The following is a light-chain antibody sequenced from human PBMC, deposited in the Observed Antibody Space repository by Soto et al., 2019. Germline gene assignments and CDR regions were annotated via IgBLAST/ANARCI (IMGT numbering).Light chain of an antibody. CDR2: AAS. J-gene: IGKJ1*01. Sequence: DIQMTQSPSSLSASVGDRVTITCRASQGIGNDLGWYQQKPGKAPHRLIYAASTLQSVVPSRFSVSGSGTEFTLTISSLQPEDFATYYCLQHNSYPLTFGQGTKVEIK. V-gene: IGKV1-17*01. CDR1: QGIGND. CDR3: LQHNSYPLT.